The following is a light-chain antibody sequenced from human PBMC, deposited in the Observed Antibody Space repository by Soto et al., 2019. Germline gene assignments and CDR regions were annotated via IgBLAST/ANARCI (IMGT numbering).Light chain of an antibody. V-gene: IGKV1-39*01. CDR3: QQSYSTPRT. CDR1: QSISSS. Sequence: DIQMTQSPSSLSASVGDRVTITCRASQSISSSLNWYQQKPGKAPKLLIYAASSLQSGVPSRFSGSGSGTDFTLGISSLQPEDFATYYCQQSYSTPRTFGQGTKVEIK. J-gene: IGKJ1*01. CDR2: AAS.